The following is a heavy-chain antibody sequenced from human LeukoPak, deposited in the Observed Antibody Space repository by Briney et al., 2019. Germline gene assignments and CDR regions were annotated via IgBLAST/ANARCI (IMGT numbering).Heavy chain of an antibody. J-gene: IGHJ3*02. CDR2: IWYDGSNK. Sequence: GGSLRLSCAASGFTFSSYGMHWVRQAPGKGLEWVAVIWYDGSNKYYADSVRGRFTISRDNSKNTLYLQMNSLRAEDTAVYYCARAEGYYDSSGNDAFDIWGQGTMVTVSS. V-gene: IGHV3-33*01. CDR3: ARAEGYYDSSGNDAFDI. CDR1: GFTFSSYG. D-gene: IGHD3-22*01.